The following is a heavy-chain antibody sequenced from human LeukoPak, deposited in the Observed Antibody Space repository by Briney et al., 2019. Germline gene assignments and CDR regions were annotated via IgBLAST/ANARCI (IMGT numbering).Heavy chain of an antibody. V-gene: IGHV4-4*07. CDR2: IYTSGST. D-gene: IGHD6-19*01. CDR1: GGSISSYY. CDR3: ARGGLDPSYFDY. Sequence: SETLSLTCTVSGGSISSYYWSLIRQPAGKGLEWIGRIYTSGSTNYNPSLKSRVTISVDTSKNQFSLKLSSVTAADTAVYYCARGGLDPSYFDYWGQGTLVTVSS. J-gene: IGHJ4*02.